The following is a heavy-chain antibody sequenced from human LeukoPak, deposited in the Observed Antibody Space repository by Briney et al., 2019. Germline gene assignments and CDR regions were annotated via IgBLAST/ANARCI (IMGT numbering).Heavy chain of an antibody. CDR2: IWYDGSDK. CDR1: GFTFSNYG. J-gene: IGHJ4*02. Sequence: PGGSLRLSCAASGFTFSNYGMHWVRQAPGKGLEWVAVIWYDGSDKYYADSVKGRFTISISRDNLKNTLYLQMNSLRAEDTAVYYCAKGLSTSSYSDFDYWGQGTLVTVSS. V-gene: IGHV3-33*06. CDR3: AKGLSTSSYSDFDY. D-gene: IGHD2-2*01.